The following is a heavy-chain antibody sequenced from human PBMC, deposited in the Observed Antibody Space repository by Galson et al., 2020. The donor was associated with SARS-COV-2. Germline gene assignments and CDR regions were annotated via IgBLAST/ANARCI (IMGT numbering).Heavy chain of an antibody. J-gene: IGHJ6*02. D-gene: IGHD6-19*01. CDR3: AREAPVAGVRIDYGMDV. CDR2: ISYDGSNK. CDR1: GFTFSSYA. V-gene: IGHV3-30-3*01. Sequence: GESLKISCAASGFTFSSYAMHWVRQAPGKGLEWVAVISYDGSNKYYADSVKGRFTISRDNSKNTLYLQMNSLRAEDTAVYYCAREAPVAGVRIDYGMDVWGQGTTVTVSS.